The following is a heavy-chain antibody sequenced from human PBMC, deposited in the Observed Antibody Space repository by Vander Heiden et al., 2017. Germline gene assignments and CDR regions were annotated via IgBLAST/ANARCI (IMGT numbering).Heavy chain of an antibody. CDR3: ARPGYFSGRTGVYFYYYGLDV. V-gene: IGHV1-8*01. CDR1: VDTFSAYD. D-gene: IGHD2-15*01. Sequence: QVQLVQSGAEVKKKGASVKVSCKASVDTFSAYDINRVRQAPGQGLEWMGWVNPNTGDTGYNPRFQGRVTMTTNTSTGTAYMELSSLRSGDTAVYYCARPGYFSGRTGVYFYYYGLDVWGQGTPVTVSS. J-gene: IGHJ6*02. CDR2: VNPNTGDT.